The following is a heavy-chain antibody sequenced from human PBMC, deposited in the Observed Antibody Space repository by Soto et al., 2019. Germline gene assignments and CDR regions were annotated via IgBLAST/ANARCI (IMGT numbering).Heavy chain of an antibody. Sequence: ASVKVSCKASGYALTSYGISWVRQAPGQGLEWMGWISAYNGNTNYAQKLQGRVTMTTDTSTSTAYMELRSLRSDDTAVYYCARVAQLEGDAFDIWGQGTMVTVSS. J-gene: IGHJ3*02. V-gene: IGHV1-18*01. D-gene: IGHD6-13*01. CDR1: GYALTSYG. CDR3: ARVAQLEGDAFDI. CDR2: ISAYNGNT.